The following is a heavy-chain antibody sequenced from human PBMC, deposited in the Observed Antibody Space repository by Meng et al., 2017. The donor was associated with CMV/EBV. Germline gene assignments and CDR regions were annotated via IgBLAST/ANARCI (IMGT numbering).Heavy chain of an antibody. CDR2: ISSSSSTI. CDR3: ARDHPFGVVTPDPYYYYGMDV. V-gene: IGHV3-48*04. D-gene: IGHD3-3*01. CDR1: GFTFSSYS. J-gene: IGHJ6*02. Sequence: GWSLRLSCAASGFTFSSYSMNWVRQAPVKGLEWVSYISSSSSTIYYADSVKGRFTISRDNAKNSLYLQMNSLRAEDTAVYYCARDHPFGVVTPDPYYYYGMDVWGQGTTVTVSS.